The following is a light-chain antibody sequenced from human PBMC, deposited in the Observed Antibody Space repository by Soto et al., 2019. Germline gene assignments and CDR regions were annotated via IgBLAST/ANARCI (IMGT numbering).Light chain of an antibody. CDR2: EVS. CDR1: SSDVGGYNY. J-gene: IGLJ2*01. CDR3: SSYAGSTNPVI. Sequence: QSVLTQPPSASGSPGQSVTISCTGTSSDVGGYNYVSWYQQHPGKAPKLMIYEVSKRPSGVPDRFSASKSGNTASLTVSGLEADDDADYYCSSYAGSTNPVIFGGGTKLTVL. V-gene: IGLV2-8*01.